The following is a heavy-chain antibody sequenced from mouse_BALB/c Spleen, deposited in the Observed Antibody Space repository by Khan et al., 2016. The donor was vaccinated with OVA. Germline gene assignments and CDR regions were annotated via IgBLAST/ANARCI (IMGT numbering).Heavy chain of an antibody. V-gene: IGHV1-77*01. CDR1: GYTFTDYY. CDR3: ARRNYCGYTFAY. CDR2: ISPGSGDT. D-gene: IGHD1-2*01. Sequence: QVQLKQSGAELARPGASVKLSCKASGYTFTDYYINWVKLRTGQGLEWIGEISPGSGDTYYNERFKGKATLTADKSSSTAYMQLSSLTSEASAVYFGARRNYCGYTFAYWGQGTLVTVSA. J-gene: IGHJ3*01.